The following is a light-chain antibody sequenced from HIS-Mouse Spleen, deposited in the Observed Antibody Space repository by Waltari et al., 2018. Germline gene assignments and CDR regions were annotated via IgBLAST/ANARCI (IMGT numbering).Light chain of an antibody. CDR2: RNN. J-gene: IGLJ3*02. Sequence: QSVLTQPPSASGTPGQRVTISCSGSSSNIGSNYVYWYQQLPGTAPKLLIYRNNQRTSGVPDRFSGSKSGTSASLAISGLRSEDEADYYCAAWDDSLSGSYWVFGGGTKLTVL. V-gene: IGLV1-47*01. CDR1: SSNIGSNY. CDR3: AAWDDSLSGSYWV.